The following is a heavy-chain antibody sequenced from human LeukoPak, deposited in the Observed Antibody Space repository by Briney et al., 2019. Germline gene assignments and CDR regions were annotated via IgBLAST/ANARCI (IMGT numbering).Heavy chain of an antibody. CDR1: GRSISRGSSY. CDR3: TRGDNT. CDR2: IYTSVNT. D-gene: IGHD2/OR15-2a*01. Sequence: SHTLSLTCTVSGRSISRGSSYWSWIRQPAGKGLEWIGRIYTSVNTNNKPSLQSRVTISRDTAKNQFSLKLSSVTAADTAVDYCTRGDNTWGQGTLVTVSS. J-gene: IGHJ5*02. V-gene: IGHV4-61*02.